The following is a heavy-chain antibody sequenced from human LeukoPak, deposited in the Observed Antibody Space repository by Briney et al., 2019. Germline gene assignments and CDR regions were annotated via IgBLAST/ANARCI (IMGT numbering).Heavy chain of an antibody. D-gene: IGHD6-19*01. CDR1: GFTFSSYA. CDR3: AKSIAVAYIDY. V-gene: IGHV3-23*01. J-gene: IGHJ4*02. CDR2: ISGSGGST. Sequence: GGSLRLSCAASGFTFSSYAMSWVRQAPGKGLEWASTISGSGGSTYYADSVKGRFTISRDNSKNTLYLQMNSLRAEDTAVYYCAKSIAVAYIDYWGQGTLVTVSS.